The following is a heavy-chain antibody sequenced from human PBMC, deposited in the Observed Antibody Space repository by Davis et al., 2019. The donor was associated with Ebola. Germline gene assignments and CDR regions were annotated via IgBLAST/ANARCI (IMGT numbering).Heavy chain of an antibody. J-gene: IGHJ6*02. CDR1: GFSLSNARMG. V-gene: IGHV2-26*01. D-gene: IGHD3-3*01. Sequence: SGPTLVKPTETLTLTCTVSGFSLSNARMGVSWIRQPPGKALEWLAHIFSNDEKSYSTSLKSRLTISKDTSKNQVVLTMTNMDPVDTATYYCARGSTYYDFWSGYYSYYYGMDVWGQGTTVTVSS. CDR3: ARGSTYYDFWSGYYSYYYGMDV. CDR2: IFSNDEK.